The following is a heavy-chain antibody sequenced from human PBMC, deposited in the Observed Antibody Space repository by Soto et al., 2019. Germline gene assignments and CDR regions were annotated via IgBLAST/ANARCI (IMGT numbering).Heavy chain of an antibody. V-gene: IGHV1-18*01. Sequence: QVQLVQSGAEVKKPGASVKVSCKASGYTFTSYGISWVRQAPGQGLEWMGWISAYNGNTNYAQKLQGRVTVTTDTSTSTAYMERRSLRSDDTAVYYCARGPPIVVVPAAIPQTYYYYYMDVWGKGTTVTVSS. CDR1: GYTFTSYG. CDR2: ISAYNGNT. D-gene: IGHD2-2*01. J-gene: IGHJ6*03. CDR3: ARGPPIVVVPAAIPQTYYYYYMDV.